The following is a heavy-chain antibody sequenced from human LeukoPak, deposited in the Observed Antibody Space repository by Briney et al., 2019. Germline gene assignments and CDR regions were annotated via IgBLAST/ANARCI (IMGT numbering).Heavy chain of an antibody. CDR2: IYTSGST. D-gene: IGHD3-10*01. CDR3: AREPLVRGVIITRRDYYYYYYMDV. Sequence: PSETLSLTCTVSGGSISSYYWSWIRQPAGKGLEWIGRIYTSGSTNYNPSLKSRVTMSVDTSKNQFSLKLSSVTAADTAVYYCAREPLVRGVIITRRDYYYYYYMDVWGKGTTVTISS. V-gene: IGHV4-4*07. J-gene: IGHJ6*03. CDR1: GGSISSYY.